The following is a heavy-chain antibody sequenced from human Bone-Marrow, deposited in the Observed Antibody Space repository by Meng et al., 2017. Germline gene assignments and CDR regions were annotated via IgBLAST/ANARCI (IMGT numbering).Heavy chain of an antibody. CDR1: GFTFDDYG. D-gene: IGHD3-10*01. CDR3: ARGGGLLWFGEPFDY. CDR2: INWNGGRT. J-gene: IGHJ4*02. Sequence: GGSLRLSCAASGFTFDDYGMSWVRQVPGKGLEWVSRINWNGGRTAYTDSVKGRFTISRDSAKNSLYLQMNSLRAEDTAVYYCARGGGLLWFGEPFDYWGQGTRVTCSS. V-gene: IGHV3-20*04.